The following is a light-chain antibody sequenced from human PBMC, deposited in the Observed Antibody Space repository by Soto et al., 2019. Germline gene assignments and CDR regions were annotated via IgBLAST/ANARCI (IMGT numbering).Light chain of an antibody. CDR3: QSWDSTTAI. Sequence: SYELTQPPAVSVSPGRTATITCSADKLGDKFTCWYQQKPGQSPVLLIYEDKKRPSGIPERFSGSSSGNTATLTIGGTQPIDEADYYCQSWDSTTAIFGGGTKVTVL. J-gene: IGLJ2*01. CDR1: KLGDKF. CDR2: EDK. V-gene: IGLV3-1*01.